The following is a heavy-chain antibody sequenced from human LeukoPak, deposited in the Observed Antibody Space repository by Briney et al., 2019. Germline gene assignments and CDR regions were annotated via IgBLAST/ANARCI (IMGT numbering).Heavy chain of an antibody. CDR1: GDSMTSSNHY. CDR2: IYYGGST. J-gene: IGHJ6*02. V-gene: IGHV4-39*01. D-gene: IGHD2-15*01. Sequence: SETLSLPCTVSGDSMTSSNHYWVWIRQPPGKGLEWIGSIYYGGSTYYNPSLKSRVTISQDTSKNQFSLKVNTVTAADTAVYHCARRSHCTGDSCYPVWGQGTTVTVSS. CDR3: ARRSHCTGDSCYPV.